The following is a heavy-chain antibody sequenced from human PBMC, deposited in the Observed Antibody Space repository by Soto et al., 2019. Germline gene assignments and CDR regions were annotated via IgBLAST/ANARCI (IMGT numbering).Heavy chain of an antibody. J-gene: IGHJ4*02. Sequence: GGSLRLSCAASGFTFSSYGMHRVRQAPGKGLEWVAVIWYDGSNKYYADSVKGRFTISRDNSKNTLYLQMNSLRAEDTAVYYCARDPGGVTGFDYWGQGTLVTVSS. CDR3: ARDPGGVTGFDY. D-gene: IGHD2-21*02. V-gene: IGHV3-33*01. CDR1: GFTFSSYG. CDR2: IWYDGSNK.